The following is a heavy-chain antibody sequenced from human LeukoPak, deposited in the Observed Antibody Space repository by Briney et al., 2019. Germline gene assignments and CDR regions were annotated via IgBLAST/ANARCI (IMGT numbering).Heavy chain of an antibody. CDR1: GYTFTDYL. CDR3: VTNDVGLHTGLGY. J-gene: IGHJ4*02. Sequence: EASVKVSCKASGYTFTDYLLHWVRQAPGQGLEWMRWIDTKSGATKFAQKFQARVTMTSDTSITTAYMDLSSLTSDDTAVYYCVTNDVGLHTGLGYWGQGTLVTVSS. V-gene: IGHV1-2*02. D-gene: IGHD1-26*01. CDR2: IDTKSGAT.